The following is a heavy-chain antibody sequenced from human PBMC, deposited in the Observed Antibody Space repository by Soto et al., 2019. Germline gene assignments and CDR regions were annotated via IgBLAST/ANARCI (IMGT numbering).Heavy chain of an antibody. CDR1: GFNISNYG. CDR3: ATPAGLAPAHYYGMDV. J-gene: IGHJ6*02. V-gene: IGHV3-30*03. D-gene: IGHD2-2*01. Sequence: GGSLRLSCAAPGFNISNYGFHWVRQAPGKGLEWVAVISYDGSNKYYADFVKGRFTISRDNSKNTLYLQMNSLGAEDTAVFYCATPAGLAPAHYYGMDVWGQGTTVTVSS. CDR2: ISYDGSNK.